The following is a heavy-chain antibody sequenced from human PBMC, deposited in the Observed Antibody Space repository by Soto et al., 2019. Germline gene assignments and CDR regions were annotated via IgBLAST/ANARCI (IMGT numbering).Heavy chain of an antibody. V-gene: IGHV4-4*02. J-gene: IGHJ6*03. CDR3: ARTGYCSSTSCYRGYYYYMDV. D-gene: IGHD2-2*02. CDR1: SGSISSSNW. CDR2: IYHSGST. Sequence: SETLSLTCAVSSGSISSSNWWSWVRQPPGKGLEWIGEIYHSGSTNFNPSLKSRVTISVDKSKNQFSLKLSSVTAADTAVYYCARTGYCSSTSCYRGYYYYMDVWGKGTTVTVS.